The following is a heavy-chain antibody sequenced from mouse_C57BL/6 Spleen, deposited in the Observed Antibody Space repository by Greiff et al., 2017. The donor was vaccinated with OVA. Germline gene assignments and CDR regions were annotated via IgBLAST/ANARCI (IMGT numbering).Heavy chain of an antibody. CDR3: ASLGDYDPMDY. J-gene: IGHJ4*01. Sequence: EVKLMESGPGLVKPSQSLSLTCSVTGYSITSGYYWNWIRQFPGNKLEWMGYISYDGSNNYNPSLKNRISITRDTSKNQFFLKLNSVTTEDTATYYCASLGDYDPMDYWGQGTSVTVSS. V-gene: IGHV3-6*01. CDR2: ISYDGSN. D-gene: IGHD2-4*01. CDR1: GYSITSGYY.